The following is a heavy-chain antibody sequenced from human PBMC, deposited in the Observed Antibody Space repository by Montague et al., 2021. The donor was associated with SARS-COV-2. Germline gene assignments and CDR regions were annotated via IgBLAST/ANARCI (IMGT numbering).Heavy chain of an antibody. Sequence: SETLSLTCAVYGGSFSGYYWSWIRQPPGKGLEWIGEINHSGSTNYNPSLKGRVTISVDTSKNQFSLKLSSVAAADTAVYYCARVKSSSLYKGASDIWGQGTMVTVSS. J-gene: IGHJ3*02. CDR2: INHSGST. CDR3: ARVKSSSLYKGASDI. D-gene: IGHD2-15*01. CDR1: GGSFSGYY. V-gene: IGHV4-34*01.